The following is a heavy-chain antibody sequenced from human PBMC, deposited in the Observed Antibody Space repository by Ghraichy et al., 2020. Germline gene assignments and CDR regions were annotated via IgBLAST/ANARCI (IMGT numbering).Heavy chain of an antibody. V-gene: IGHV4-34*01. CDR2: INHSGST. Sequence: SETLSLTCAVYGGSFSGYYWSWIRQPPGKGLEWIGEINHSGSTNYNPSLKSRVTISVDTSKNQFSLKLSSVTAADTAVYYCARGHHCSSTSCYFGPFDYWGQGTLVTVSS. J-gene: IGHJ4*02. CDR1: GGSFSGYY. D-gene: IGHD2-2*01. CDR3: ARGHHCSSTSCYFGPFDY.